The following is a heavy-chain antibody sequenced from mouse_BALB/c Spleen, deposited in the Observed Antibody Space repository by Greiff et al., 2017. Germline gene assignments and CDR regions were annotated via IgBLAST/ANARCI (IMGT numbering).Heavy chain of an antibody. J-gene: IGHJ1*01. Sequence: EVQLQQSGAELVRPGALVKLSCKASGFNIKDYYMHWVKQRPEQGLEWIGWIDPENGNTIYDPKFQGKASITADTSSNTAYLQLSSLTSEDTAVYYCARGIYYDYGGYFDVWGAGTTVTVSS. D-gene: IGHD2-4*01. CDR1: GFNIKDYY. CDR2: IDPENGNT. V-gene: IGHV14-1*02. CDR3: ARGIYYDYGGYFDV.